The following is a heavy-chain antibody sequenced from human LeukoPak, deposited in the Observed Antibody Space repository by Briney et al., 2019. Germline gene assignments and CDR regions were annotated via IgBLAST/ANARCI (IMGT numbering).Heavy chain of an antibody. CDR2: IYYSGST. Sequence: DPSETLSLTCTVSGGSISSYYWSWIRQPPGKGLEWIGYIYYSGSTNYNPSLKSRVTISVDTSKNQFSLKLSSVTAADTAVYYCAMTTVTTFAYWGQGTLVTVSS. V-gene: IGHV4-59*01. CDR3: AMTTVTTFAY. D-gene: IGHD4-17*01. J-gene: IGHJ4*02. CDR1: GGSISSYY.